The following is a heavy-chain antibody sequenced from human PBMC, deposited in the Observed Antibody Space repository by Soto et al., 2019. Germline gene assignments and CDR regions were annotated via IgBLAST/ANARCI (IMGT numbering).Heavy chain of an antibody. V-gene: IGHV3-30*15. J-gene: IGHJ6*03. CDR2: ISHDGSII. Sequence: GGSLRLSCAASGFTFSSYAMHWVRQAPGKGLEWVAVISHDGSIIYYSDSVKGRFTMSRDNSNNTLFLQMSSLRSEDTAIYYCAKDEYWESHFYYFMDLWGRGTTVTVSS. CDR3: AKDEYWESHFYYFMDL. CDR1: GFTFSSYA. D-gene: IGHD3-16*01.